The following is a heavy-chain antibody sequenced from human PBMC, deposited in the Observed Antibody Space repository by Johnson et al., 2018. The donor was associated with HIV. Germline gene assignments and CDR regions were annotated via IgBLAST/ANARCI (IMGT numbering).Heavy chain of an antibody. V-gene: IGHV3-74*03. CDR1: GFTFTNYW. CDR2: VTSDVRRP. D-gene: IGHD6-13*01. CDR3: ASRGNWYYPVGAFDL. Sequence: EQLVESGGGLVQPGGSLRLSCVASGFTFTNYWMHWVRHAPGTGPVLVSCVTSDVRRPPYVDSVQGRFPISRANAKNTVYLQMNSLRAEEMAVYYCASRGNWYYPVGAFDLWGQGTMVTVSS. J-gene: IGHJ3*01.